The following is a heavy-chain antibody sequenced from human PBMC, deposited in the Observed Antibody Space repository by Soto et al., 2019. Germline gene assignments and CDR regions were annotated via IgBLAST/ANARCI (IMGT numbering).Heavy chain of an antibody. CDR1: GYTFTSYY. J-gene: IGHJ3*02. V-gene: IGHV1-46*01. Sequence: ASVKVSCKASGYTFTSYYMHWVRQAPGQGLEWMGIINPSGGSTSYAQKFQGRVTMTRDTSTSTVYMELSSLRSEDTAVYYCARDRGSSGWLRDAFDIWGQGTMVTVSS. CDR2: INPSGGST. CDR3: ARDRGSSGWLRDAFDI. D-gene: IGHD6-19*01.